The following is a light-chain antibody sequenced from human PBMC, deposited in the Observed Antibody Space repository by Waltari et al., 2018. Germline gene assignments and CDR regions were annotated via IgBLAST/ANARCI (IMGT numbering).Light chain of an antibody. CDR2: KDS. CDR1: SLSKQF. V-gene: IGLV3-25*03. Sequence: SSELTQPPSVSVSPGQTARIICSGASLSKQFAYWYQQKPGQAPVLVIYKDSERPSGIPERFSGSGSGTTVTLTIGGVQAEDEADYYCQSADSSNTYVFGTGTKVTVL. CDR3: QSADSSNTYV. J-gene: IGLJ1*01.